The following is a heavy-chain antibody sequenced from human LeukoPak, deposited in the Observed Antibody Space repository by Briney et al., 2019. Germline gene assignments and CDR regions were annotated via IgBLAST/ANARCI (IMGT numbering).Heavy chain of an antibody. V-gene: IGHV1-8*01. CDR3: ARGRGGTVVRGYLDY. D-gene: IGHD3-10*01. Sequence: GASVKVSCKASGYTFTNYDIMWVRQATGQGPEWMGWMNSNSGNTGYAQKFQGRVTMTRDTSINTASMELHSLTSEDTAVYYCARGRGGTVVRGYLDYWGQGTLITVSS. CDR1: GYTFTNYD. CDR2: MNSNSGNT. J-gene: IGHJ4*02.